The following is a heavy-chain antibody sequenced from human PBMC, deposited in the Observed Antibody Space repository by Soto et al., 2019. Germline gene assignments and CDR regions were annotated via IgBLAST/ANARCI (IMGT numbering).Heavy chain of an antibody. J-gene: IGHJ4*02. Sequence: SETLSLTCTVSGGSISSYYWSWIRQPPGKGLEWIGYIYYSGSTNYNPSLKSRVTISVDTSKNQFSLKLSSVTAADTAVYYCARRRADYGDSGGFDYWGKGTLVTVSS. CDR3: ARRRADYGDSGGFDY. CDR1: GGSISSYY. V-gene: IGHV4-59*08. D-gene: IGHD4-17*01. CDR2: IYYSGST.